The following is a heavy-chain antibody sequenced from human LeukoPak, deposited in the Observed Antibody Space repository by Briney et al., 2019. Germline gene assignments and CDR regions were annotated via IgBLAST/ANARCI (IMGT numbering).Heavy chain of an antibody. V-gene: IGHV4-59*01. CDR2: IYYSGST. Sequence: PSETLSLTCTVSGGSISSYYWSWIRQPPGKGLEWIGYIYYSGSTNYNPSLKSRVTISVDTSKNQFSLKLSSVTAADTAVYYCASSVYGILTSSYYFDYWGQGTLVTVSS. CDR3: ASSVYGILTSSYYFDY. D-gene: IGHD3-9*01. J-gene: IGHJ4*02. CDR1: GGSISSYY.